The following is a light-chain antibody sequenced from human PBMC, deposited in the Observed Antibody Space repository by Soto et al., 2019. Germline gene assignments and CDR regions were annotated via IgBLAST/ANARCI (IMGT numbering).Light chain of an antibody. CDR2: EVY. Sequence: QSALTQPPSASGSPGQSVTISCTATSSDVGGYNYVSWYQHHPGKAPKLIIYEVYKRPSGVPDRFSGSKSGNTAALTVSGLQAEDEADYYCSSYVGTNSYVFGTGTKLTVL. CDR3: SSYVGTNSYV. V-gene: IGLV2-8*01. J-gene: IGLJ1*01. CDR1: SSDVGGYNY.